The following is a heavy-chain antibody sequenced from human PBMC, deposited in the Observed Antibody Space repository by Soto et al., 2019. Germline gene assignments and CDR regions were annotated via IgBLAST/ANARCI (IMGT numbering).Heavy chain of an antibody. CDR3: AKGGYTFAYE. CDR1: GLSFSTSS. J-gene: IGHJ4*02. V-gene: IGHV3-23*01. D-gene: IGHD5-18*01. CDR2: ISPSASDT. Sequence: EEQLLESGGDLVQPGGSLRLSCAASGLSFSTSSMAWVRQPPGKGLEWVSAISPSASDTLYADSVKGRFTISRDNSQNTLFLQMTSLKADDTAVYYCAKGGYTFAYEWGQGALITVAS.